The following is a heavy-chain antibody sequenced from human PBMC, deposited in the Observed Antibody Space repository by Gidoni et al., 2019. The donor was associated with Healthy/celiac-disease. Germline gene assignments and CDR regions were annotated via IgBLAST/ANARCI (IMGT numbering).Heavy chain of an antibody. CDR1: GGTFSSYP. J-gene: IGHJ6*03. D-gene: IGHD2-2*02. CDR3: ARSGIVVVPAAIGIDYYYMDV. V-gene: IGHV1-69*04. CDR2: IIPILGIA. Sequence: QVQLVQSVAEVKKPASSVKVPCKASGGTFSSYPISWGRLAPGQGLELMGMIIPILGIANYAQKFHGRVTITADKSTSTAYMELSSLRSEDTAVYYCARSGIVVVPAAIGIDYYYMDVWGKGTTVTVSS.